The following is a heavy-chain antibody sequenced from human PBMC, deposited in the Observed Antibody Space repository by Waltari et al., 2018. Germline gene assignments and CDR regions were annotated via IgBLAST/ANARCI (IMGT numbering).Heavy chain of an antibody. V-gene: IGHV1-3*01. CDR2: ISAANGAT. Sequence: QVHLVQSGAEVKRPGASVKVSCKASGYSFTTFDVHWVRQAPGQRLEWMGWISAANGATKSSQSFQDRVAFTRDTSASTAYMEVTSLRNEDTAVYYCARGDYYDSRDVARLGDFWGQGTLVTVSS. CDR1: GYSFTTFD. J-gene: IGHJ4*02. CDR3: ARGDYYDSRDVARLGDF. D-gene: IGHD3-22*01.